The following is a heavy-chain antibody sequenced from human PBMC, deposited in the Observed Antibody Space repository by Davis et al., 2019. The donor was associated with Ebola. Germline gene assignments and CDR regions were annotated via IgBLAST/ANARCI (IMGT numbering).Heavy chain of an antibody. CDR2: IWYDGSNK. CDR3: ARVLRLSSSWRQYYYGMDV. Sequence: GESLKIPCAASGFTFSSYGMHWVRQAPGKGLEWVAVIWYDGSNKYYADSVKGRFTISRDNSKNTLYLQMNSLRAEDTAVYYCARVLRLSSSWRQYYYGMDVWGQGTTVTVSS. D-gene: IGHD6-13*01. J-gene: IGHJ6*02. V-gene: IGHV3-33*01. CDR1: GFTFSSYG.